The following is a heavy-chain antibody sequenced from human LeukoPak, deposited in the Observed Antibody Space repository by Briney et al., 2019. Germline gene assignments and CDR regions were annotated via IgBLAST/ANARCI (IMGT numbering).Heavy chain of an antibody. CDR1: GGTFSSYA. V-gene: IGHV1-69*13. CDR2: IIPIFGTA. D-gene: IGHD3-3*01. CDR3: ARTNYDFWSGYYLSYYYYGMDV. J-gene: IGHJ6*02. Sequence: GASVKVSCVASGGTFSSYAISWVRQAPGQGLEWMGGIIPIFGTANYAQKFQGRVTITADESTSTAYMELSSLRSEDTAVYYCARTNYDFWSGYYLSYYYYGMDVWGQGTTVTVSS.